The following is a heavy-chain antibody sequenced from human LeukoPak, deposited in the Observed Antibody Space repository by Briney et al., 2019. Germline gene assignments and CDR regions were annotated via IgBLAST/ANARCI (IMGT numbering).Heavy chain of an antibody. D-gene: IGHD3-22*01. CDR1: GYTFTSYA. CDR3: ARARGSGYSPFGY. V-gene: IGHV1-69*06. J-gene: IGHJ4*02. Sequence: ASVKVSCKASGYTFTSYAMNWVRQAPGQGLEWMGGIIPIFGTANYAQKFQGRVTITADKSTSTAYMELSSLRSEDTAVYYCARARGSGYSPFGYWGQGTLVTVSS. CDR2: IIPIFGTA.